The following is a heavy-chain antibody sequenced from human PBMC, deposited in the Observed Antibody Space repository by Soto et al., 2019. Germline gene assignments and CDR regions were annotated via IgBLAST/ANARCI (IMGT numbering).Heavy chain of an antibody. Sequence: ASVKVSCKASGYTFTSYGISWVRQAPGQGLEWMGWISGGNGNTYYSEHFQGRVTITRDTSTGTVYMQLSSLTSEDTAVYYCARDDSGFSGSHYIDYFNYWGQGALVTVSS. D-gene: IGHD1-26*01. J-gene: IGHJ4*02. V-gene: IGHV1-18*01. CDR3: ARDDSGFSGSHYIDYFNY. CDR1: GYTFTSYG. CDR2: ISGGNGNT.